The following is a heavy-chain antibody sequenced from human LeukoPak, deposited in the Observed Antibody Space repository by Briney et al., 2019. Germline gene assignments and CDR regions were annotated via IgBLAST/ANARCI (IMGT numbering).Heavy chain of an antibody. V-gene: IGHV3-30*18. CDR3: AKNRVPTAITPDS. Sequence: GTSLRLSCAASGFTFSGYGMPWLRQAPGKGLEWVAVIPYDASNKYYTDSVKGRFTISRDNSKNTLYLQMNSLRAEDTAVYYCAKNRVPTAITPDSWGQGALVTVSS. CDR1: GFTFSGYG. CDR2: IPYDASNK. D-gene: IGHD2-2*02. J-gene: IGHJ5*01.